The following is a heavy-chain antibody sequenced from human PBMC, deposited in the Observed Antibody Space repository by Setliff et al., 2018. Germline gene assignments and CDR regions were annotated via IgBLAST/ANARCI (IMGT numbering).Heavy chain of an antibody. CDR2: ISADNYKTNHLERFTGENTKT. CDR1: GDSFTPYG. V-gene: IGHV1-18*01. Sequence: ASVKVSCKASGDSFTPYGISWVRQAPGQGLEWMGWISADNYKTNHLERFTGENTKTKFAQKFQGRVTLARDTSPKTHYMELSNLTSDDTAIYYCARDFIWGGLTGPDYWGQGTLVTVSS. J-gene: IGHJ4*02. CDR3: ARDFIWGGLTGPDY. D-gene: IGHD3-9*01.